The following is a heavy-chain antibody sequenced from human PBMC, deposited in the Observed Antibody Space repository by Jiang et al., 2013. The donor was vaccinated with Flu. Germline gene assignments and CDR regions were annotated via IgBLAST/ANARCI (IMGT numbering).Heavy chain of an antibody. V-gene: IGHV3-23*01. J-gene: IGHJ4*02. CDR1: GFTFSSYV. D-gene: IGHD6-19*01. CDR2: VSGSGDNT. CDR3: AKVRVAGTYVVDY. Sequence: ASGFTFSSYVMTWVRQPPGKGLEWVSGVSGSGDNTYYTDSVKGRFTISRDNSKNTLDLQMNSLRAEDTAVYYCAKVRVAGTYVVDYWGQGTLVTVSS.